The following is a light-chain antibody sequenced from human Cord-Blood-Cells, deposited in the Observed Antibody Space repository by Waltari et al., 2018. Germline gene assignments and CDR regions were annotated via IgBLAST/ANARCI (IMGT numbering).Light chain of an antibody. CDR1: QSISSY. CDR3: QQRYNSPRT. V-gene: IGKV1-39*01. Sequence: DIQMTQSPSSLSASVGDRVTITCRESQSISSYFNWYQQKPGKAPKLLIYAESSLQSGVPSSCIGSGAGADVALTISSLQPEDFAASYCQQRYNSPRTFGGGTKVEIK. J-gene: IGKJ4*02. CDR2: AES.